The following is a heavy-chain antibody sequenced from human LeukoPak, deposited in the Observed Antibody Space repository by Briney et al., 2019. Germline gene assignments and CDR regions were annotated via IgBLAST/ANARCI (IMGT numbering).Heavy chain of an antibody. Sequence: GGSLRLSCAASGFTFSSYEMNWVRQAPGKGLEWVSYISSSGSIIYYADSVKGRFTIFRDNAKNSLYLQMNSLRAEDTAVYYCARDGRRYDFWSGYRLDYWGQGTLVTVSS. CDR2: ISSSGSII. D-gene: IGHD3-3*01. J-gene: IGHJ4*02. CDR1: GFTFSSYE. V-gene: IGHV3-48*03. CDR3: ARDGRRYDFWSGYRLDY.